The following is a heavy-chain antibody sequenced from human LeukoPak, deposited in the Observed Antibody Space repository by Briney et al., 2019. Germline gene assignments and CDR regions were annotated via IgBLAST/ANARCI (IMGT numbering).Heavy chain of an antibody. CDR1: GFTFSCYA. V-gene: IGHV3-23*01. CDR2: ISGSGGST. Sequence: GGSLRLSCAASGFTFSCYAMSWVRQAPGKGLEWVSAISGSGGSTYYADSVKGRFTISRDNSKNTLYLQMNSLRAEDTAVYYCAKDYYDSSGYRDDAFDIWGQGTMVTVSS. CDR3: AKDYYDSSGYRDDAFDI. J-gene: IGHJ3*02. D-gene: IGHD3-22*01.